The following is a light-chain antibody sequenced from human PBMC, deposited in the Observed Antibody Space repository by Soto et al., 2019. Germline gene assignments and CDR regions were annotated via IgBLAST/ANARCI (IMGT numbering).Light chain of an antibody. CDR2: DAS. V-gene: IGKV1-5*01. Sequence: DIQMTQSPSTLSASVGHRVTITCRASQSISGWLAWYQQKPGKAPKLLIYDASKLQNGVPSRFSGSESGTEFTLTISSLQPDDVATYYCQQYKSSYTFGQGTKLESK. J-gene: IGKJ2*01. CDR3: QQYKSSYT. CDR1: QSISGW.